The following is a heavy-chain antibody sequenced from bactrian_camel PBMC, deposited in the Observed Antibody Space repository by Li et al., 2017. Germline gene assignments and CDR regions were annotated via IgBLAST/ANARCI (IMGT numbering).Heavy chain of an antibody. CDR1: GYTHDRYC. J-gene: IGHJ4*01. Sequence: HVQLVESGGGSVQAGGSLRLSCSASGYTHDRYCMAWFRQAPGKEREGIAAIDIDGSTTYAESVKGRFTISKDNEKNAVYLQMDNLQPEDTAMYYCAADRCYPGWSRSGDEFPYWGRGTQVTVS. V-gene: IGHV3S53*01. CDR2: IDIDGST. D-gene: IGHD1*01. CDR3: AADRCYPGWSRSGDEFPY.